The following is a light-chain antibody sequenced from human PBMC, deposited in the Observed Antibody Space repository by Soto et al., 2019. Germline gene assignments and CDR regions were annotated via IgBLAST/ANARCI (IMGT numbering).Light chain of an antibody. CDR3: QQQGRSWIT. V-gene: IGKV3-20*01. CDR2: GAS. Sequence: DIVLTQSPDTLSLSPGNRATLSCRASQSLTNSYIAWYQQKPGQAPRVFIYGASTRATGIPDRFSGSGSGTDFTLTISRLEPEDFAVYYCQQQGRSWITFGQGTRLEIK. J-gene: IGKJ5*01. CDR1: QSLTNSY.